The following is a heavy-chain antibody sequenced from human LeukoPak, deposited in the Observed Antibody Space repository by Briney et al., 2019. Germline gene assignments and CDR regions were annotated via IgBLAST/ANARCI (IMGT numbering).Heavy chain of an antibody. J-gene: IGHJ5*02. Sequence: PSETLSLTCAVYSGSFSGYYWSWIRQPPGKGLEWIGEINHSGSTNYNPSLKSRVTISVDTSKNQFSLKLSSVTAADTAVYYCARGSGAVAGNWFDPWGQGTLVTVSS. CDR1: SGSFSGYY. CDR2: INHSGST. D-gene: IGHD6-19*01. CDR3: ARGSGAVAGNWFDP. V-gene: IGHV4-34*01.